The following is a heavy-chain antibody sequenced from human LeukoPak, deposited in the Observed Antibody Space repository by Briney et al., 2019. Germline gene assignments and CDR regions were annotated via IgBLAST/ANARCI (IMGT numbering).Heavy chain of an antibody. D-gene: IGHD1-26*01. CDR2: IYHSRST. Sequence: PSETLSLTCTVSGYSISSGYYWGWIRQPPGKGLEWIGSIYHSRSTYYNPSLKSRVTISVDTSKNQFSLKLSSVTAADTAVYYCARASYSGSWNDAFDIWGQGTMVTVSS. CDR3: ARASYSGSWNDAFDI. V-gene: IGHV4-38-2*02. J-gene: IGHJ3*02. CDR1: GYSISSGYY.